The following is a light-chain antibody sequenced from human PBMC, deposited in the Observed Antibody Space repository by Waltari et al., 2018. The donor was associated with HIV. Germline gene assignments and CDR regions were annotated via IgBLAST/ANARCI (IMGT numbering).Light chain of an antibody. V-gene: IGLV1-44*01. CDR1: SSNIGTNT. CDR2: TNN. Sequence: QSVLTQPPSASGTPGQRVTISCSGSSSNIGTNTVNWYQQLPGTAPKLLICTNNQRPSGVPDRFSGSKSGTSASRAISGLQSEDEADYYCAAWDDSLNGNVFGPGTKVTVL. CDR3: AAWDDSLNGNV. J-gene: IGLJ1*01.